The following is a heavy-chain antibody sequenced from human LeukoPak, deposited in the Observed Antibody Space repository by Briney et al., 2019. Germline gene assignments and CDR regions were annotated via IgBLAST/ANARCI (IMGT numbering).Heavy chain of an antibody. J-gene: IGHJ4*02. Sequence: GGSLRLSCAASGFTFSSYWMSWVRQAPGKGLEWVANIKQDGSEKYYVDSVKGRFTISRDNAKNSLYLQMNSLRAEDTAVYYCARVDRSYDYGDYGYFDYWGQGTLVTVSS. D-gene: IGHD4-17*01. V-gene: IGHV3-7*03. CDR1: GFTFSSYW. CDR3: ARVDRSYDYGDYGYFDY. CDR2: IKQDGSEK.